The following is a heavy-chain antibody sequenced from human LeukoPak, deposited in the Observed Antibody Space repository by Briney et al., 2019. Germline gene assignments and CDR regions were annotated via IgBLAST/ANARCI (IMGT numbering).Heavy chain of an antibody. CDR1: GYTFTGYY. Sequence: ASVKVSCKASGYTFTGYYMHWVRQAPGQGLEWMGRINPNSGGTNYAQKFQGRVTMTRDTSISTAYMELSRLRSDDTAVYYCARDTARTTTAGGPDYWGQGTLVTVSS. D-gene: IGHD6-13*01. CDR3: ARDTARTTTAGGPDY. J-gene: IGHJ4*02. CDR2: INPNSGGT. V-gene: IGHV1-2*06.